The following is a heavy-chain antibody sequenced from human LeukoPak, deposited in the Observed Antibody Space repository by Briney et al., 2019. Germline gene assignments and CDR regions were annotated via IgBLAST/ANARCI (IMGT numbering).Heavy chain of an antibody. CDR2: IIPIFGTA. CDR1: GGTFSSYA. CDR3: ARGVPYYYGSGYYYYGMDV. J-gene: IGHJ6*02. D-gene: IGHD3-10*01. V-gene: IGHV1-69*13. Sequence: AASVKVSCKASGGTFSSYAISWVRQAPGQGLEWMGGIIPIFGTANYAQKFQGRVTITADESTSIAYMELSSLRSEDTAVYYCARGVPYYYGSGYYYYGMDVWGQGTTVTVSS.